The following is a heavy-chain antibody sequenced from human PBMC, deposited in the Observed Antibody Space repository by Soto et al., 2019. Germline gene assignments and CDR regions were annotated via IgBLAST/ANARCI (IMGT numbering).Heavy chain of an antibody. CDR3: ARERGMDV. CDR2: IYSDGGT. J-gene: IGHJ6*02. V-gene: IGHV3-66*01. CDR1: GFTVSSNY. Sequence: EVRVVESGGGLVQPGGSLRLSCAASGFTVSSNYMNWVRQAPGKGLEWVSLIYSDGGTYYADSVKGRFTISRDISKNTVYLQMNSLRAEDTAVYYCARERGMDVWGQGTTVTVSS.